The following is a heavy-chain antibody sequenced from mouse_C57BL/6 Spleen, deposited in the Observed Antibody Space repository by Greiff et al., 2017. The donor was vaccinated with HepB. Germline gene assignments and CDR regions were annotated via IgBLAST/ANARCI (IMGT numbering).Heavy chain of an antibody. D-gene: IGHD2-2*01. V-gene: IGHV1-50*01. CDR2: IDPSDSYT. J-gene: IGHJ2*01. Sequence: QVQLKQPGAELVKPGASVKLSCKASGYTFTSYWMQWVKQRPGQGLEWIGEIDPSDSYTNYNQKFKGKATLTVDTSSSTAYMQLSSLTSEDSAVYYCARDGYDGFPFDYWGQGTTLTVSS. CDR1: GYTFTSYW. CDR3: ARDGYDGFPFDY.